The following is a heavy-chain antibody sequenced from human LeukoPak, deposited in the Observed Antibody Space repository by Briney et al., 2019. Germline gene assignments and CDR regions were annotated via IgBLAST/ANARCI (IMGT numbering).Heavy chain of an antibody. CDR2: ISGLDGST. CDR3: AKDCSSTSCYDY. CDR1: GFTFSDYA. J-gene: IGHJ4*02. D-gene: IGHD2-2*01. V-gene: IGHV3-23*01. Sequence: GGSLRLSCAASGFTFSDYAMSWVRQAPGKGLEWVSTISGLDGSTYYADSVKGRFTISRDNSKNTLYLQMNSLRAEDTAVYYCAKDCSSTSCYDYWGQGTLVTVSS.